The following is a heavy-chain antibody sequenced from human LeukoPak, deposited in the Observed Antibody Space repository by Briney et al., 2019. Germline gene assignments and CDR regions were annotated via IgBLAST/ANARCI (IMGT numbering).Heavy chain of an antibody. V-gene: IGHV7-4-1*02. D-gene: IGHD4-23*01. CDR3: ARVTYGGNSDYYYYYGMDV. J-gene: IGHJ6*02. CDR1: GYTFTSYA. CDR2: INTNTGNP. Sequence: GASVKASCKASGYTFTSYAMNWVRQAPGQGLEWMGWINTNTGNPTYAQGFTGRFVFSLDTSVSTAYLQISSLKAEDTAVYYCARVTYGGNSDYYYYYGMDVWGQGTTVTVSS.